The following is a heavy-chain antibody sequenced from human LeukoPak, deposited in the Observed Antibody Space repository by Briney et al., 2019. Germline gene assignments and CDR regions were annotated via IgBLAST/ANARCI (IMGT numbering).Heavy chain of an antibody. CDR2: IFYDGTA. J-gene: IGHJ4*02. CDR1: GASLGSDY. V-gene: IGHV4-59*01. CDR3: ARADYGDPSYYFDY. D-gene: IGHD4-17*01. Sequence: SETLSLTCTVSGASLGSDYWSWIRQPPGKGLEWIGYIFYDGTANLNPSLKSRLTMSVDTSKNQFSLKLNSVTAADTAVYYCARADYGDPSYYFDYWGQGTLVTVSS.